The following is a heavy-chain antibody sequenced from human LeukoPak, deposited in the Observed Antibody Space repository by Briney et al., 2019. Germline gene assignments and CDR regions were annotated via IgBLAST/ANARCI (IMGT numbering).Heavy chain of an antibody. V-gene: IGHV1-8*01. D-gene: IGHD6-19*01. J-gene: IGHJ5*02. CDR1: GYTFTSYD. CDR2: MNPNSGNT. Sequence: ASVKVSCKASGYTFTSYDINWVRQATGQGLEWMRWMNPNSGNTGYAQKFQGRVTMTRNTSISTAYMELSSLRSEDTAVYYCARVVQWLEVNWFDPWGQGTLVTVSS. CDR3: ARVVQWLEVNWFDP.